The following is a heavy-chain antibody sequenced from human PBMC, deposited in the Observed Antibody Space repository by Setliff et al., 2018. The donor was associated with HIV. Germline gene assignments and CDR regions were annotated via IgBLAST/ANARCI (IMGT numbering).Heavy chain of an antibody. CDR2: IRFDGSHQ. Sequence: GGSLRLSCAASGFTFNTHAMHWVRQVPGKGLEWVAFIRFDGSHQNYAESVKGRFTISRDNSKNTVYLQMSSLRPDDTAVYHCAKGPLHGGFDIWGQGTMVTVSS. J-gene: IGHJ3*02. V-gene: IGHV3-30*02. CDR3: AKGPLHGGFDI. D-gene: IGHD2-15*01. CDR1: GFTFNTHA.